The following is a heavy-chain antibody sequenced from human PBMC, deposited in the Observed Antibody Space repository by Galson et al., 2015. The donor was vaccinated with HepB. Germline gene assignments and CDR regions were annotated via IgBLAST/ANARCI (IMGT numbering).Heavy chain of an antibody. D-gene: IGHD4-17*01. CDR2: INPNSGGT. CDR1: GYTFTGYY. CDR3: ARDPSGTDYGDYELYYHFDY. V-gene: IGHV1-2*02. J-gene: IGHJ4*02. Sequence: SVKVSCKASGYTFTGYYMHWVRQAPGQGLEWMGWINPNSGGTNYAQKFQGRVTMTRDTSISTAYMELSRLRSDDTAVYYCARDPSGTDYGDYELYYHFDYWGQGTLVTVSS.